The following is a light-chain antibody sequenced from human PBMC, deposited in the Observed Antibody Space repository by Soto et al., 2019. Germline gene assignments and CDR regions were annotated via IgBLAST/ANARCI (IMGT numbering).Light chain of an antibody. CDR3: QQYSSLPWT. V-gene: IGKV4-1*01. J-gene: IGKJ1*01. Sequence: DIVMTQSPDSLAVSLGERATINCKSSQSVLYSSNNKNYLAWYQQKPGQPPKLLIYWASTRESGVPDRFSGSGSGTDFTLTISSLQAEDVGIYYCQQYSSLPWTFGQGTKVDIK. CDR1: QSVLYSSNNKNY. CDR2: WAS.